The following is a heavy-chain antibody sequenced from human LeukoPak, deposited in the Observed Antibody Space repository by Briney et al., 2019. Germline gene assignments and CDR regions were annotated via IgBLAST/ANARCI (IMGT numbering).Heavy chain of an antibody. CDR1: GYTFTGYY. CDR2: INPNSGGT. Sequence: GASVKVSCKASGYTFTGYYMHWVRQAPGQGLEWMGWINPNSGGTNYAQKFQGRVTMTRDTSISTAYMELSRLRSDDTAVYYCARWGTYYYDSSGYPNFDYWGQGTLVTVSS. V-gene: IGHV1-2*02. CDR3: ARWGTYYYDSSGYPNFDY. D-gene: IGHD3-22*01. J-gene: IGHJ4*02.